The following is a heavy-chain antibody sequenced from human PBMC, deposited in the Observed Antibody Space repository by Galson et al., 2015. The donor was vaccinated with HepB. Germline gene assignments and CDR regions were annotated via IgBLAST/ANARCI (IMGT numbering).Heavy chain of an antibody. CDR1: GGSISSYY. CDR3: ARQGGWNDDDDAFDI. D-gene: IGHD1-1*01. V-gene: IGHV4-59*08. Sequence: QVQLQESGPGLVKPSETLSLTCTVSGGSISSYYWSWIRQPPGKGLEWIGYIYYSGSTNYNPSLKSRVTISVDTSRNQFSLKLSSVTAADTAVYYCARQGGWNDDDDAFDIWGQGTMVTVSS. J-gene: IGHJ3*02. CDR2: IYYSGST.